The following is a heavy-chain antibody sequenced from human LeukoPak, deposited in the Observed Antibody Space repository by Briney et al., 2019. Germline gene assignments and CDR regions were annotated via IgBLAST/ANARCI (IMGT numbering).Heavy chain of an antibody. Sequence: SETLSLTCTVSGGSISGSSYYWAWIRQPPGKGLEWIGNIFYTGSAYYNPSLKSRVTISVDTSKNQFSLRLTSVSAADTAVFYCARQAVGPKDNWFDPWGQGTLVTVSS. CDR1: GGSISGSSYY. V-gene: IGHV4-39*01. J-gene: IGHJ5*02. D-gene: IGHD1-26*01. CDR2: IFYTGSA. CDR3: ARQAVGPKDNWFDP.